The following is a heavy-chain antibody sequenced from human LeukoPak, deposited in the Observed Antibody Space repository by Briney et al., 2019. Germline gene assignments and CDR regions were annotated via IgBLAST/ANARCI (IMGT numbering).Heavy chain of an antibody. Sequence: PGGSLRLSCAASGFTFFRYGMSWVRQAPGRGLEWVSTLSTSDVTTYYADSVKGRFTISRDDSKNTLYLQMNSLRAEDTAVYYCASLGYSSSWTFDYWGQGTLVTVSS. CDR2: LSTSDVTT. CDR1: GFTFFRYG. D-gene: IGHD6-13*01. CDR3: ASLGYSSSWTFDY. J-gene: IGHJ4*02. V-gene: IGHV3-23*01.